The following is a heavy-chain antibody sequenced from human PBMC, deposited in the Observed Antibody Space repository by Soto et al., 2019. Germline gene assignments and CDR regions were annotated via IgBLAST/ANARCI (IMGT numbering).Heavy chain of an antibody. Sequence: QLQLQESGPGLVKPSETLSLTCTVSGGSISSSSYYWGWIRQPPGKGLEWIGSIYYSGSTYYNPSLKSRVTISVDTSKNQFSLKLSSVTAADTAVYYCVAVVVVPAAMLWDAFDIWGQGTMVTVSS. J-gene: IGHJ3*02. CDR3: VAVVVVPAAMLWDAFDI. CDR2: IYYSGST. D-gene: IGHD2-2*01. V-gene: IGHV4-39*01. CDR1: GGSISSSSYY.